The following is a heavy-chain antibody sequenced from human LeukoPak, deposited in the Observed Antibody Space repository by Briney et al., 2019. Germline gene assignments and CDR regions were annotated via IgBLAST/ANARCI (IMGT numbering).Heavy chain of an antibody. V-gene: IGHV3-23*01. CDR3: RASSGYKRNDAFDI. CDR2: ISGSGGST. D-gene: IGHD3-22*01. J-gene: IGHJ3*02. CDR1: GFTFSSYG. Sequence: GGSLRLSCAASGFTFSSYGVSWVRQAPGKGLEWVSAISGSGGSTYYADSVKGRFTISRDNSKNTVYLQMNSLRAEDTAVYYCRASSGYKRNDAFDIWGQGTMVTVSS.